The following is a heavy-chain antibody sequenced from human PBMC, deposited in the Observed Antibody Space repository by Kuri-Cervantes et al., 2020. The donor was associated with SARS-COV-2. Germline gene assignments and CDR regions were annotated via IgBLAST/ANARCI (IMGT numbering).Heavy chain of an antibody. Sequence: GESLKISCAASGFTFSSYSMNWVRQAPGKGLEWVSTVSGSGGSTYYADSVKGRFTISRDNSKNTLYLQMNSLRAEDTAVYYCAKDRFCSSTSCHTYYFDYWGQGTLVTVSS. V-gene: IGHV3-23*01. D-gene: IGHD2-2*01. CDR3: AKDRFCSSTSCHTYYFDY. CDR1: GFTFSSYS. CDR2: VSGSGGST. J-gene: IGHJ4*02.